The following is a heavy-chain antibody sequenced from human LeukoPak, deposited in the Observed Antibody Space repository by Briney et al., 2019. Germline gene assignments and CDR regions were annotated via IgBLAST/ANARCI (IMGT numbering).Heavy chain of an antibody. CDR2: ISYDGSTK. V-gene: IGHV3-30*04. CDR3: TRTNSYSGSHHPFDY. J-gene: IGHJ4*02. Sequence: PGRSLRLSCAASGFTFSTCAMHWVRQAPGKGLEWVAVISYDGSTKYDADSVKGRFTISRDNSKNTLYLQMNNLRAEDTAVYYCTRTNSYSGSHHPFDYWGQGTLVTVSS. D-gene: IGHD1-26*01. CDR1: GFTFSTCA.